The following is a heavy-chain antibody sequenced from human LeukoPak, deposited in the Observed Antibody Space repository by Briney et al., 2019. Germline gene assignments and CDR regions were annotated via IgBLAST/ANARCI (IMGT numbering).Heavy chain of an antibody. CDR3: ARLASSGWSHCDY. CDR1: GGSISGYY. CDR2: ICYSGST. J-gene: IGHJ4*02. Sequence: SETLSLTCTVPGGSISGYYWSWIRQPPGKGPEWIGYICYSGSTNYNPSLKSRVTISVDTSKNQFSLKMNSVTAADTAVYYCARLASSGWSHCDYWGQGTLVTVSS. D-gene: IGHD6-19*01. V-gene: IGHV4-59*08.